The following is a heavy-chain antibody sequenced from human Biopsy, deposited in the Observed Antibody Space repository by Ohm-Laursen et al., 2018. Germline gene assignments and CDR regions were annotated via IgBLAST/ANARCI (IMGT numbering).Heavy chain of an antibody. CDR1: GFTFSSFS. Sequence: SLRLSCTASGFTFSSFSMNWVRQAPGKGLEWISYINEVSSHIYDADTVKGRITVARDNAKNSLYLQLSSLRVEDTAVYYCARDSSRRAREGGMDVWGQGTTVTVSS. J-gene: IGHJ6*02. CDR2: INEVSSHI. V-gene: IGHV3-21*01. D-gene: IGHD6-6*01. CDR3: ARDSSRRAREGGMDV.